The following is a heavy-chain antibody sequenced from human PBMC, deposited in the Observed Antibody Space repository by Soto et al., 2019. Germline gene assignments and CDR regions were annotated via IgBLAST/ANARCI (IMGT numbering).Heavy chain of an antibody. V-gene: IGHV3-30-3*01. CDR2: ISYDGSNK. Sequence: GGSLRLSCAASGFTFSTYAMHWVRQAPGKGLEWVAVISYDGSNKYYADSVKGRFTVSRDNSKNTLYLQMNSLRAEDTAVYYCARRYKDGRRDCISTSCLFDPWGQGALVTVSS. CDR1: GFTFSTYA. D-gene: IGHD2-2*01. CDR3: ARRYKDGRRDCISTSCLFDP. J-gene: IGHJ5*02.